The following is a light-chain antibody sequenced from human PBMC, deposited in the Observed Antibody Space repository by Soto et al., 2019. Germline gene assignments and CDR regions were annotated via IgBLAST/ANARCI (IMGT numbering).Light chain of an antibody. CDR3: QQYGSSGT. J-gene: IGKJ1*01. CDR2: DAS. V-gene: IGKV3-20*01. Sequence: EMVLTQSPVTLSLSPGQRATLPCRASVMISTYVAWYRQKPGQAPRLLIYDASNRATGIPDRFSGSGSGTDFTLTISRLEPEDFAVYYCQQYGSSGTFGQGTKVDIK. CDR1: VMISTY.